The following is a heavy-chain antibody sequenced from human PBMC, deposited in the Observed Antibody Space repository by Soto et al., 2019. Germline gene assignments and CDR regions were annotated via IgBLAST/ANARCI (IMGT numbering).Heavy chain of an antibody. CDR1: GFTFGNFV. J-gene: IGHJ4*02. D-gene: IGHD3-16*01. CDR2: ISGRGDII. CDR3: AKMAGMGDPPGGDF. Sequence: VQLLESGGDLVQPGGSLRLSCAASGFTFGNFVMSWVRQAPGKGLEWVSSISGRGDIIFYADSVKGRYTISRDNSQNARHLQMNSLRAEDTDLYDWAKMAGMGDPPGGDFWGQGILVTISS. V-gene: IGHV3-23*01.